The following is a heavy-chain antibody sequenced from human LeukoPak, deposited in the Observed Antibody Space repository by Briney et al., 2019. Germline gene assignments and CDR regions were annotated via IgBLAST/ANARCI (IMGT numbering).Heavy chain of an antibody. CDR2: ISAYNGKT. V-gene: IGHV1-18*01. Sequence: ASVKVSCKASGYTFNTYGISWVRQAPGQGLEWMGWISAYNGKTDYAQKFQGRVTMTTDTSTRTAYMELRSLRSDDTAVYYCARDPERVRGVIIPTLNWFDPWGQGTLVTVSS. D-gene: IGHD3-10*01. CDR1: GYTFNTYG. J-gene: IGHJ5*02. CDR3: ARDPERVRGVIIPTLNWFDP.